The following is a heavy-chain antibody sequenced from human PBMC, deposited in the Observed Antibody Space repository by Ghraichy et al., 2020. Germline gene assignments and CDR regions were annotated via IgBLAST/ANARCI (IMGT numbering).Heavy chain of an antibody. CDR3: ASSAMTYYGTALDY. Sequence: GALRLSCAVSGFTFTDYWMHWVRQAPGKGLVWVSRIYTDVSTATYADSVKGRFTISRDNAKNTLYLQMNSLRADDTAVYYCASSAMTYYGTALDYWGQGNLVTVSS. CDR2: IYTDVSTA. D-gene: IGHD3-22*01. V-gene: IGHV3-74*01. CDR1: GFTFTDYW. J-gene: IGHJ4*02.